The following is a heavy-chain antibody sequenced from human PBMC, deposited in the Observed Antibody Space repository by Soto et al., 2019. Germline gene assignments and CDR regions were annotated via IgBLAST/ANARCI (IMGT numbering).Heavy chain of an antibody. Sequence: PSETLSLTCTVSGDSISGFYWSWIRQPPGKGLEWIGYINYAGSTYYSPSLQSRVTISLDSSKNQFSLILTSVTAADTAVYFCARFRRNYFDNWRQGTLVTVSS. V-gene: IGHV4-59*01. CDR2: INYAGST. CDR3: ARFRRNYFDN. CDR1: GDSISGFY. D-gene: IGHD3-10*01. J-gene: IGHJ4*02.